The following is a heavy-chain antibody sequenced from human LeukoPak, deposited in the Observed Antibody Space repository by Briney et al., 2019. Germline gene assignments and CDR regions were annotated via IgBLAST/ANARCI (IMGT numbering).Heavy chain of an antibody. CDR1: GFTFSNYA. CDR2: IKQDGSEK. J-gene: IGHJ6*03. V-gene: IGHV3-7*01. Sequence: GGSLRLSCAASGFTFSNYAMTWVRQAPGKGLEWVANIKQDGSEKYYVDSVKGRFTISRDNAKNSLYLQMNSLRAEDTAVYYCARDYYDFWSGYYTGIYYYYYMDVWGKGTTVTVSS. CDR3: ARDYYDFWSGYYTGIYYYYYMDV. D-gene: IGHD3-3*01.